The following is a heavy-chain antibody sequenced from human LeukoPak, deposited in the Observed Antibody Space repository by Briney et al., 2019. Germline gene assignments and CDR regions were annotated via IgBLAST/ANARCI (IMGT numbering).Heavy chain of an antibody. Sequence: GGSLRLSCAASGFTFSNYGMHWVRQAPGKGLEWVAFIWYDGSNRYYADSVKGRFTISRDNSKNSLYLQMNSLRTEDTALYYCAKVGRYCSSTSCSLPFDYWGQGTLVTVSS. CDR1: GFTFSNYG. J-gene: IGHJ4*02. D-gene: IGHD2-2*01. CDR3: AKVGRYCSSTSCSLPFDY. CDR2: IWYDGSNR. V-gene: IGHV3-30*02.